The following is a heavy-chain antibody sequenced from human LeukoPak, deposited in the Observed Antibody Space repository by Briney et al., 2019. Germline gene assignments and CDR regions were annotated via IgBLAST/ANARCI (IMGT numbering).Heavy chain of an antibody. CDR2: INHSGST. D-gene: IGHD2-21*02. J-gene: IGHJ2*01. V-gene: IGHV4-34*01. Sequence: SETLSLTCAVYGGSFSGYYWSWIRQPPGKGLEWIGEINHSGSTNYNPSLKSRVTISVDTSKNQFSLKLSSVTAADTAVYYCARGLDGVVTAIPNWSFDLWGRGTLVTVSS. CDR3: ARGLDGVVTAIPNWSFDL. CDR1: GGSFSGYY.